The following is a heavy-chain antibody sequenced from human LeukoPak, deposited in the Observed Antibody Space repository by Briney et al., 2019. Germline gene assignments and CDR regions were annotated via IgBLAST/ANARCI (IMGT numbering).Heavy chain of an antibody. J-gene: IGHJ5*02. V-gene: IGHV1-18*01. CDR1: GYTFTSYG. CDR2: ISAYNGNT. D-gene: IGHD3-22*01. Sequence: ASVKVSCKASGYTFTSYGISWVRQAPRQGLEWMGWISAYNGNTNYAQKLQGRVTMTTDTSTSTAYMELRSLRSDDTAVYYCARENYDSSGYYEYNWFDPWGQGTLVTVSS. CDR3: ARENYDSSGYYEYNWFDP.